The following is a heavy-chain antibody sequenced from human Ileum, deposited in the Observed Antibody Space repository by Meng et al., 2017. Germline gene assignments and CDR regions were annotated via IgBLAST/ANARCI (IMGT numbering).Heavy chain of an antibody. V-gene: IGHV4-4*02. CDR3: ARHGGYYQGF. CDR1: SGSITSDTY. D-gene: IGHD4-23*01. Sequence: QVQLQGSGPALVQLSGTLCLTCAVSSGSITSDTYWSWVRLPPGKGLEWIGQISQSGSTFYNPSLKSRVTMSVDKSKSQFSLMLTSVTAADTAVYYCARHGGYYQGFWGQGTLVTVSS. CDR2: ISQSGST. J-gene: IGHJ4*02.